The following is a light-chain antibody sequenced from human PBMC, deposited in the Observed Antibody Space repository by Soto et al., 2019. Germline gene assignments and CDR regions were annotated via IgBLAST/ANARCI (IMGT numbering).Light chain of an antibody. Sequence: QSALTQPASVSGSPGQSITISCTGTSSDVGGYNYVSWYQQHPGKAPKLMIYDVSNWPSGVSNRFSGSKSGNTASLTISGLQAEDEADYYCSSYTSSSTRVFGGGTKATVL. V-gene: IGLV2-14*01. CDR3: SSYTSSSTRV. CDR1: SSDVGGYNY. CDR2: DVS. J-gene: IGLJ2*01.